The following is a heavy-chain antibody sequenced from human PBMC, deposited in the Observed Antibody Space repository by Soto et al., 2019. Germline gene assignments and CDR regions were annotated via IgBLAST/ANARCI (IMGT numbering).Heavy chain of an antibody. V-gene: IGHV3-15*01. J-gene: IGHJ4*02. D-gene: IGHD1-20*01. CDR2: IKSKTDGGTT. CDR1: GFTFITAW. Sequence: GSLRLSCAASGFTFITAWMSWVRQAPGKGLEWFGRIKSKTDGGTTDYAAPVKGRFTISRDDSRNTLYLQMNSLKTADTAVYYCTTAPTYNWKGGCGKGTLVTVSS. CDR3: TTAPTYNWKGG.